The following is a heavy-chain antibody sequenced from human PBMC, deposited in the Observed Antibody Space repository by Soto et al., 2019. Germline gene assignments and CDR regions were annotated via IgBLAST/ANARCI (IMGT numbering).Heavy chain of an antibody. Sequence: SETLSLTXTGSDDAISYYYWSWLRQPPGKGLEWIGYIYYSGTPNINPSRIIRVTISVDTSEKQLSLRLSSVTAADTAVYYCPREYQLQIGPTYYYYGMGVWGKRTTGTVSS. J-gene: IGHJ6*01. CDR2: IYYSGTP. CDR1: DDAISYYY. V-gene: IGHV4-59*01. CDR3: PREYQLQIGPTYYYYGMGV. D-gene: IGHD2-2*01.